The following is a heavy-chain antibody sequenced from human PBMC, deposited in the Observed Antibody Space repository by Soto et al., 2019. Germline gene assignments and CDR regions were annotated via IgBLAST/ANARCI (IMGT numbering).Heavy chain of an antibody. Sequence: QVQLQQWGAGLLKPSETLSLTCAVYGGSFSGYYWSWIRQPPGKGLEWIGEINHSGSTNYNPSLKSRVTIAVDTSKNQFSLKLSSVSAADTAVYYWAREVTMGRGFTSDAFDIWGQGTMVTVSS. J-gene: IGHJ3*02. CDR1: GGSFSGYY. V-gene: IGHV4-34*01. CDR2: INHSGST. D-gene: IGHD3-10*01. CDR3: AREVTMGRGFTSDAFDI.